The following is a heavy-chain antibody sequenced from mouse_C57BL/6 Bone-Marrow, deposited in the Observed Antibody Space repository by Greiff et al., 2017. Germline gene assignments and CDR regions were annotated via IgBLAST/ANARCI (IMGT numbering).Heavy chain of an antibody. J-gene: IGHJ2*01. V-gene: IGHV5-17*01. CDR1: GFTFSDYG. Sequence: EVKLVESGGGLVKPGASLKLSCAASGFTFSDYGMHWVRQAPEKGLEWVAYISSGSSTIYYADTVKGRFTLSRDNANNTLFLQLTSLRSEDSAMYYCGKRGMDYWGQGTTLTVSS. CDR3: GKRGMDY. CDR2: ISSGSSTI.